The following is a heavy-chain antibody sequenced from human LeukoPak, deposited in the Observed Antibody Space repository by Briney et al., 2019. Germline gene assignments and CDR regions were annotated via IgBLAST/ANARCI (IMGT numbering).Heavy chain of an antibody. CDR1: GFTFSSYA. J-gene: IGHJ2*01. D-gene: IGHD3-22*01. CDR3: ARDKVYYYDSSGYSYYWYFDL. V-gene: IGHV3-23*01. Sequence: LPGGSLRLSCPVSGFTFSSYAMSWVRQAPGRGLEWVSVISTSGESAYYADSVKGRFTISRDNSKNTLYLQMNSLRAEDTAVYYCARDKVYYYDSSGYSYYWYFDLWGRGTLVTVSS. CDR2: ISTSGESA.